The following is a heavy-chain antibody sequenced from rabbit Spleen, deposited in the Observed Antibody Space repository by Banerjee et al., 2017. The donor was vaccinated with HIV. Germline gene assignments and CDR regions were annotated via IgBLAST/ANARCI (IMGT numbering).Heavy chain of an antibody. Sequence: QSLKESGGDLVKPGASLTLICTASGFSFSSNWICWVRQAPGKGLEWIACIDTSDGDTDYANWPKGRFTISKTSSTTVTLQMTSLTAADTATYFCARNYVNAFDPWGPGTLVTVS. CDR1: GFSFSSNW. D-gene: IGHD1-1*01. CDR2: IDTSDGDT. J-gene: IGHJ2*01. CDR3: ARNYVNAFDP. V-gene: IGHV1S40*01.